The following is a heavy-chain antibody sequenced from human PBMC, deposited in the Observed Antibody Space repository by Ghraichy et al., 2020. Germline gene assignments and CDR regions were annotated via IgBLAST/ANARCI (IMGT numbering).Heavy chain of an antibody. D-gene: IGHD4-17*01. CDR3: ARASGDYATYGWLEH. Sequence: SETLSLTCTVSSGSTSSHYWSWIRQPAGKGLEWIGRIYSSGKTNYNPSLKSRVSMSIDTSKNQFSLNLTSVTAADTAVYYCARASGDYATYGWLEHWGQGILVTVSS. CDR2: IYSSGKT. V-gene: IGHV4-4*07. J-gene: IGHJ5*02. CDR1: SGSTSSHY.